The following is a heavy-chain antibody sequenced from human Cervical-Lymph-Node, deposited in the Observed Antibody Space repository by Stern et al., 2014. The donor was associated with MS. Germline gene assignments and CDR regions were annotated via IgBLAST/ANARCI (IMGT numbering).Heavy chain of an antibody. Sequence: QVQLVQSGSEVKKPGASVKVSCKASGYTFTSYAMNWVRQAPGQGLEWMGWINTNTGKPTYAQGFNGRVALSLDNSVSTAYMQISSLKAEDTAVYYCARVNHDFWSGYYETDYYYYYGMDVWGQGTTVTVSS. D-gene: IGHD3-3*01. V-gene: IGHV7-4-1*02. CDR1: GYTFTSYA. CDR3: ARVNHDFWSGYYETDYYYYYGMDV. J-gene: IGHJ6*02. CDR2: INTNTGKP.